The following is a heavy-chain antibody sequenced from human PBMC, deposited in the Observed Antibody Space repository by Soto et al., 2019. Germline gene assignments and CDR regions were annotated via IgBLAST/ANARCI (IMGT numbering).Heavy chain of an antibody. CDR1: GFAISSDNW. CDR2: IHHSGST. J-gene: IGHJ4*02. D-gene: IGHD6-13*01. V-gene: IGHV4-4*02. CDR3: ARDQGSHPGD. Sequence: QVQLQESGPGLVRPSGTVALTCAVSGFAISSDNWWRWVRQPPGKALEWIGEIHHSGSTNYNPSLKSRVTMSVVPSKDLFSLTLNSVTAADTAFYYCARDQGSHPGDWGQGTLVAVSS.